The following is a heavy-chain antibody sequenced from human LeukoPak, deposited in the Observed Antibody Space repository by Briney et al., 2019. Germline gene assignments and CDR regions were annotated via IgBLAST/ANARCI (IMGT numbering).Heavy chain of an antibody. D-gene: IGHD6-6*01. J-gene: IGHJ4*02. CDR3: ATHVEYSSSFDY. CDR2: IYYSGST. V-gene: IGHV4-39*07. CDR1: GGSISSSSYY. Sequence: SETLSLTCTVSGGSISSSSYYWGWIRQPPGKGLEWIGSIYYSGSTYYNPSLKSRVTISVDTSKNQFSLKLSSVTAADTAVYYCATHVEYSSSFDYWGQGTLVTVSS.